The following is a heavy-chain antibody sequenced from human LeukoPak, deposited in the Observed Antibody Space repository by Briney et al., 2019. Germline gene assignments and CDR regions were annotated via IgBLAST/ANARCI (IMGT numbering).Heavy chain of an antibody. CDR2: INPSDRST. V-gene: IGHV1-46*01. CDR1: GYPFTSYY. CDR3: ARIYCSGGSCYYGFDS. Sequence: PMASVKVSCKASGYPFTSYYIHWVRQAPGQGREWMGIINPSDRSTSYAQKFQGRVTMTRDTSTSTVYMELSSLRSEDTAVYYCARIYCSGGSCYYGFDSWGQGTLVTVSS. D-gene: IGHD2-15*01. J-gene: IGHJ4*02.